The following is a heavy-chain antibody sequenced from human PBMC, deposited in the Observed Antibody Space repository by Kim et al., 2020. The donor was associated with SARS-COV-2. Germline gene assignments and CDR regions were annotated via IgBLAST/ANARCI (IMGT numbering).Heavy chain of an antibody. Sequence: GGSLRLSCAASGFTFSSYSMNWVRQAPGKGLEWVSSISSSSSYIYYADSVKGRFTISRDNAKNSLYLQMNSLRAEDTAVYYCARDVADILTGYSGSFDYWGQGTLVTVSS. V-gene: IGHV3-21*01. CDR1: GFTFSSYS. CDR2: ISSSSSYI. J-gene: IGHJ4*02. D-gene: IGHD3-9*01. CDR3: ARDVADILTGYSGSFDY.